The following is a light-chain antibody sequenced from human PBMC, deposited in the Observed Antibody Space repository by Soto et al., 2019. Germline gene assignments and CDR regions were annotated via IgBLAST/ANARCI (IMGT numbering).Light chain of an antibody. CDR3: QQYSNWPLT. Sequence: EIVMTQSPATLSVYPGERATLSCRASQSVSSNLAWYQQKPGQAPRLLINGASTRATGIPARFGGSGSGTEFTLTISSLQSEDLAVYYCQQYSNWPLTFGQGTRLEIK. CDR2: GAS. CDR1: QSVSSN. V-gene: IGKV3-15*01. J-gene: IGKJ5*01.